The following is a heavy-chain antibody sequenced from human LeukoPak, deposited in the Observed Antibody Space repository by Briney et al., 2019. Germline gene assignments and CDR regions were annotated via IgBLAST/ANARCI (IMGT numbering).Heavy chain of an antibody. Sequence: GESLKISCQTSGYIFTDYWIGWVRQMPGKCLEWMAIIYCDGSKTIYSPSFQTQVTISVDKSTNTAYLQWTSLKASDTAIYFCARRDELGMRYFDSWGQGALVTVSS. CDR2: IYCDGSKT. V-gene: IGHV5-51*01. D-gene: IGHD3-16*01. CDR1: GYIFTDYW. CDR3: ARRDELGMRYFDS. J-gene: IGHJ4*02.